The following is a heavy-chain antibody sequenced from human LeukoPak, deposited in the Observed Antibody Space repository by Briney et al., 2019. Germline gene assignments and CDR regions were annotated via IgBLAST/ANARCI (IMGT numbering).Heavy chain of an antibody. V-gene: IGHV5-51*01. CDR1: GYSFTSYW. Sequence: GESLKISCKGSGYSFTSYWIGWVRQMPGKGLEWMGIIYPGDSDTRYSPSFQGQVTISADKSISTAYLRWSSLKASDTAMYYCARWDYDILTGYWQGYFDYWGQGTLVTVSS. CDR3: ARWDYDILTGYWQGYFDY. D-gene: IGHD3-9*01. J-gene: IGHJ4*02. CDR2: IYPGDSDT.